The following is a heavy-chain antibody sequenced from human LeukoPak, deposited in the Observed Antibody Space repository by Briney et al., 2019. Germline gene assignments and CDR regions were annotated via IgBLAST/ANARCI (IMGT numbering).Heavy chain of an antibody. Sequence: PSETLSLTCAVSGYSISSGDYWAWIRPPPREGLEWIGSIYHSGSNYYNPSLKSRVTISVDTSKNQFSLKLSSVTAADTAVYFCARGGYYYYYMDVWGKGTTVTVSS. V-gene: IGHV4-38-2*01. D-gene: IGHD3-16*01. CDR3: ARGGYYYYYMDV. CDR2: IYHSGSN. J-gene: IGHJ6*03. CDR1: GYSISSGDY.